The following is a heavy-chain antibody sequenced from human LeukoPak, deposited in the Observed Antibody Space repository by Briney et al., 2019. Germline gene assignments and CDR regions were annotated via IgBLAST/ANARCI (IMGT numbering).Heavy chain of an antibody. CDR2: INTNTGNP. CDR3: ARFPLAIVVPYYGMDV. D-gene: IGHD2-2*01. Sequence: ASVKVSCKASGYTFTSYAMNWVRQAPGQGLEWMGWINTNTGNPTYAQGFTGRFVFSLDTSVSTAYLQISSLKAEDTAVYYCARFPLAIVVPYYGMDVWGQGTTVTVSS. J-gene: IGHJ6*02. V-gene: IGHV7-4-1*02. CDR1: GYTFTSYA.